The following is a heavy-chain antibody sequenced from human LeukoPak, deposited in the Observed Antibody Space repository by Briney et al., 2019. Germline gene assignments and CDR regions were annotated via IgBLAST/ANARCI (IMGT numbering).Heavy chain of an antibody. D-gene: IGHD3-10*02. CDR2: IGGSGGRT. CDR3: AELGITMIGGV. Sequence: GGSLRLSCAASGFTFNSYAMTWVRQAPGKGLECVSAIGGSGGRTYYADSVKGRFTISRDNSKNTLYLQMNSLRAEDTAVYYCAELGITMIGGVWGKGTTVTISS. J-gene: IGHJ6*04. CDR1: GFTFNSYA. V-gene: IGHV3-23*01.